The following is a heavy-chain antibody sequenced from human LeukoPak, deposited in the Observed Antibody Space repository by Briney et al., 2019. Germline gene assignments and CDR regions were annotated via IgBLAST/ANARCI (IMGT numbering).Heavy chain of an antibody. CDR3: ARQKWEQQGRDYYFNGLDV. Sequence: SETLSLTCSVSIGSISSSKWWSWVRPSPVKGLEWIGEIYLYGTTNYNPSFTSRVTMSVDRSRNQFSLKLTSVTAADTAVYYCARQKWEQQGRDYYFNGLDVWGPGATVIVSS. J-gene: IGHJ6*02. CDR1: IGSISSSKW. V-gene: IGHV4-4*02. D-gene: IGHD1/OR15-1a*01. CDR2: IYLYGTT.